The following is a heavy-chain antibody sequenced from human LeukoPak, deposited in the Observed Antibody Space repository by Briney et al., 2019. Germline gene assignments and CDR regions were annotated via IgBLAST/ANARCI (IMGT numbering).Heavy chain of an antibody. CDR3: ARVGDTVSGYGLRLDWFDP. CDR2: ISSSSSTI. D-gene: IGHD3-16*01. Sequence: GGSLRLSCAASGFTFSSYSMNWVRQAPGKGLEWVSYISSSSSTIYYADSVKGRFTISRDNAKNSLYLQMNSLRAEDTAVYYCARVGDTVSGYGLRLDWFDPWGQGTLVTVSS. J-gene: IGHJ5*02. CDR1: GFTFSSYS. V-gene: IGHV3-48*01.